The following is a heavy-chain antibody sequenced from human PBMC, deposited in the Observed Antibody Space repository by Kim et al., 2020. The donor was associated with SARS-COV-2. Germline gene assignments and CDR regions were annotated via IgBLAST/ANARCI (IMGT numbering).Heavy chain of an antibody. V-gene: IGHV3-9*01. D-gene: IGHD6-13*01. CDR3: AKALGQSSSSWYDY. J-gene: IGHJ4*02. Sequence: ADTGKGRFTISRENAKNSLYLKMNSLRAEDTALYYCAKALGQSSSSWYDYWGQGTLVTVSS.